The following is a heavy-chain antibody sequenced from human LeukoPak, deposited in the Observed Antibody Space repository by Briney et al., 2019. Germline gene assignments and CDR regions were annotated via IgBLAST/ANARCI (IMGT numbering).Heavy chain of an antibody. D-gene: IGHD5-18*01. V-gene: IGHV1-2*02. CDR2: INPNSGGT. J-gene: IGHJ4*02. CDR3: AGVDTAMVAGGGDY. Sequence: ASVKVSCKASGYSFTGYYMHWVRQAPGQGLEWMGWINPNSGGTKYAQKFKGRVTMTRDTSISTAYMELSRLRSDDTAVYYCAGVDTAMVAGGGDYWGQGTLVTVSS. CDR1: GYSFTGYY.